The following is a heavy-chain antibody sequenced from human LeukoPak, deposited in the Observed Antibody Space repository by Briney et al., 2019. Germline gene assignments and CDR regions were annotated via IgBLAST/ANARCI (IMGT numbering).Heavy chain of an antibody. CDR1: GGSISYYY. V-gene: IGHV4-59*01. CDR2: IYYSGST. Sequence: PSETLSLTCTASGGSISYYYWSWIRQPPGKGLERIGYIYYSGSTNYNPSLKSRVTISVDTSKNQFSLQLSSVTAADTAVYYCASAPSHSSSWYYYYYMDVWGKGTTVTVSS. CDR3: ASAPSHSSSWYYYYYMDV. D-gene: IGHD6-13*01. J-gene: IGHJ6*03.